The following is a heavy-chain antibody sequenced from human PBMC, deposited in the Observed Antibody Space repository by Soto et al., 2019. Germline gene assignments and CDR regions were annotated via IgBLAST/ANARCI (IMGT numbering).Heavy chain of an antibody. CDR3: ARPYGGKIGDAPDL. CDR1: GFTFSSYA. J-gene: IGHJ3*01. CDR2: ISDAAGSA. V-gene: IGHV3-23*01. Sequence: PGGSLRLSCVASGFTFSSYAMSWVRQVPGKGLEWVSTISDAAGSAYYVDSVKGRFTISRDNSKKTLYLQVNSLRAEDSAVYNCARPYGGKIGDAPDLWGPGTMVTVSS. D-gene: IGHD4-17*01.